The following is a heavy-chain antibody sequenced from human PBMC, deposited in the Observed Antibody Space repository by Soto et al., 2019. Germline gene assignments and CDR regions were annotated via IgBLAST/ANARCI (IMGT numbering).Heavy chain of an antibody. D-gene: IGHD3-3*01. CDR2: IYYSGST. J-gene: IGHJ4*02. CDR1: GGSISSSSYY. V-gene: IGHV4-39*01. Sequence: SETLSLTCTVSGGSISSSSYYWGWIRQPPGKGLEWIGSIYYSGSTYYNPSLKSRVTISVDTSKNQFSLKLSSVTAADTAVYYCARRSTTFGVVILDYWGQGTLVTVSS. CDR3: ARRSTTFGVVILDY.